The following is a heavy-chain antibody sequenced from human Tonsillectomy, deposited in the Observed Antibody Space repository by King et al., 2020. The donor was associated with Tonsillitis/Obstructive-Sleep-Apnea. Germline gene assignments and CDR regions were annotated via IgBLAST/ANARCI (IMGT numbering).Heavy chain of an antibody. CDR1: GFTFSSYE. J-gene: IGHJ4*02. CDR2: ISSSGSTI. Sequence: VQLVESGGGLVQPGGSLRLSCAASGFTFSSYEMNWVRQAPGKGLEWVSYISSSGSTIYYADSVKGRFTISRDTAKNSLYLQMNSLRAEDTAVYYCARLMYYDFWGGPNGGLDYWGQGTLVTVSS. V-gene: IGHV3-48*03. D-gene: IGHD3-3*01. CDR3: ARLMYYDFWGGPNGGLDY.